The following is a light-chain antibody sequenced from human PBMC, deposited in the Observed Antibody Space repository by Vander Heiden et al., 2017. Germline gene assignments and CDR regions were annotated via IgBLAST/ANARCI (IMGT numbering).Light chain of an antibody. CDR2: GAS. V-gene: IGKV3-15*01. Sequence: IVMTQSPATLSVFPGERATLSCRASQSVSSNLAWYQQKPGQAPRHLIYGASTRATGIPARFSGSGSGTEFTLTISSLQSEDFAVYYCQQYNNWPPLTFGGGTKVEIK. CDR3: QQYNNWPPLT. CDR1: QSVSSN. J-gene: IGKJ4*01.